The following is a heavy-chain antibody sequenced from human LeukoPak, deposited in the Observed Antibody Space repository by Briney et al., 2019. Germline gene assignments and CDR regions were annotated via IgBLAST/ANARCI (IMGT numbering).Heavy chain of an antibody. J-gene: IGHJ3*02. CDR3: ARGPTYGSGSYAAFDI. Sequence: PSETLSLTCTVSGGSISSYYWSWIRQPPGKGLEWIGYIYYSGSTNYNPSLKSRVTISVDTSKNQFSLKLSSVTAADTAVYYCARGPTYGSGSYAAFDIWGQGTMVTVSS. CDR2: IYYSGST. D-gene: IGHD3-10*01. CDR1: GGSISSYY. V-gene: IGHV4-59*01.